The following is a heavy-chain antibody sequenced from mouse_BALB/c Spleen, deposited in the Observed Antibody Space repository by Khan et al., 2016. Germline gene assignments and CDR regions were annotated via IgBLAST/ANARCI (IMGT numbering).Heavy chain of an antibody. CDR3: AREFITTVVDYYYAMDY. D-gene: IGHD1-1*01. V-gene: IGHV2-9*02. CDR2: IWAGGST. J-gene: IGHJ4*01. Sequence: VQLQESGPGLVAPSQSLSITCTVSGFSLTSYGVHWVRQPPGKGLEWLGVIWAGGSTNYNSALMSRLSISKDNSKSQVFLKMNSQQTDDTAMYYCAREFITTVVDYYYAMDYWGQGTSVTVSS. CDR1: GFSLTSYG.